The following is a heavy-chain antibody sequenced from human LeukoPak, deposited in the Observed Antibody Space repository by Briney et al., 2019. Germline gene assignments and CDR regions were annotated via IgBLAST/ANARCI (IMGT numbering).Heavy chain of an antibody. CDR3: ARSGRIRAVARSFNWFDP. CDR1: GYTFTSYD. D-gene: IGHD6-19*01. V-gene: IGHV1-8*01. CDR2: MNPNSGNT. J-gene: IGHJ5*02. Sequence: ASVKVSCKASGYTFTSYDINWVRQATGQGLEWMGWMNPNSGNTGYAQKFQGRVTMTRNTSISTAYMELSSLRSEDTAVYYCARSGRIRAVARSFNWFDPWGQGTLVTVSS.